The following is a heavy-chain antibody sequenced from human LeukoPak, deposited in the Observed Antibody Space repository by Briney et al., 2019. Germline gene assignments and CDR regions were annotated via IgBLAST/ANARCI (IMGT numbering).Heavy chain of an antibody. J-gene: IGHJ3*02. CDR1: GGSISSSSYY. Sequence: PSETLSLTCTVSGGSISSSSYYWGWIRQPPGKGLEWIGSIYYSGSTYYNPSLKSRVTISVDTSKNQFSLKLSSVTAADTAVYYCASGSYSAFDIWGQGTMVTVSS. CDR2: IYYSGST. D-gene: IGHD1-26*01. CDR3: ASGSYSAFDI. V-gene: IGHV4-39*01.